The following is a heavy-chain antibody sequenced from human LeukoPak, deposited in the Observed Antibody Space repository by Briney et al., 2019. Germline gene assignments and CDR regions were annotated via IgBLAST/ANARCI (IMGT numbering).Heavy chain of an antibody. D-gene: IGHD4-17*01. Sequence: GGSLRLSCAASGFTFSSYTINCDRQAPGKGLEWVSSISSGSTNIYYADSVRGRFTISRDNAKNSLYLQMNSLRDEDTAVYYCARGRDSDYAFDYWGQGTLVTVSS. V-gene: IGHV3-21*01. CDR1: GFTFSSYT. CDR3: ARGRDSDYAFDY. CDR2: ISSGSTNI. J-gene: IGHJ4*02.